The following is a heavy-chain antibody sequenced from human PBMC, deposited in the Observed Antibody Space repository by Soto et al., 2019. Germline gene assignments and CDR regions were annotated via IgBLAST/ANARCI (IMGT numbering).Heavy chain of an antibody. CDR3: ARDRVESGYPEYFQH. CDR2: IYSGGST. J-gene: IGHJ1*01. V-gene: IGHV3-53*01. Sequence: EVQLVESGGGLIQPGGSLRLSFAASGFTVSSNYMSWVRQAPGKGLEWVSVIYSGGSTYYAVSVKGRFIISRDNSKNTLYLQMNSLRAEDTAVYYCARDRVESGYPEYFQHWGQGTLVTVSS. D-gene: IGHD3-22*01. CDR1: GFTVSSNY.